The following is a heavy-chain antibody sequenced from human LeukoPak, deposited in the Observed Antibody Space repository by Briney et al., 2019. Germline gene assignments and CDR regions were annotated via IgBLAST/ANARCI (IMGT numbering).Heavy chain of an antibody. D-gene: IGHD2-15*01. Sequence: GGSLRLSCAASGFTVSSNEMSWVRQAPGKGLEWVSSISGGSKYYAYSVKGRFTISRDNSKNTLYLQMNSLRTEDTAVFYCAREFSTTSGYCSGGYCSLRTAEAFDIWGQGTMVTVSS. V-gene: IGHV3-38-3*01. J-gene: IGHJ3*02. CDR3: AREFSTTSGYCSGGYCSLRTAEAFDI. CDR1: GFTVSSNE. CDR2: ISGGSK.